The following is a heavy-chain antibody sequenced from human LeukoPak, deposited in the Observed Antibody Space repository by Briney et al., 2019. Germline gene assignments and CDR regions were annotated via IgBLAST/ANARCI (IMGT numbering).Heavy chain of an antibody. CDR3: ARDRRGGSYFDY. D-gene: IGHD3-16*01. CDR2: ITHLLDIP. CDR1: GGTFINYA. J-gene: IGHJ4*02. Sequence: ASVKVSCKASGGTFINYAITWVRQAPGQGLEWMGRITHLLDIPKYAQNFQGRITISADKSTSTAYMELSSLRSEDTAVYYCARDRRGGSYFDYWGQGTLVTVSS. V-gene: IGHV1-69*04.